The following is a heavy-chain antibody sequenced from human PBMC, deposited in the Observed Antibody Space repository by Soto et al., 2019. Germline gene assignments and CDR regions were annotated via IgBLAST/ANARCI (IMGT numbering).Heavy chain of an antibody. D-gene: IGHD3-10*01. Sequence: QVQLQESGPGLVKPSQTLSLTCTVSGGSISRGGYYWSWIRQHPGKGLEWIGYIYYSGRTYYNPSLTSRVTISVDTSKNQFALKLSSVTAADTAVYYCARELRFGEDYYGMDVWGQGTTVTVSS. CDR1: GGSISRGGYY. CDR2: IYYSGRT. CDR3: ARELRFGEDYYGMDV. J-gene: IGHJ6*02. V-gene: IGHV4-31*03.